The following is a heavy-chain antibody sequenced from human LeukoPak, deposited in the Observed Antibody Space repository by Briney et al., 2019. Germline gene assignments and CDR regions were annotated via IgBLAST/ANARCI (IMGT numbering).Heavy chain of an antibody. V-gene: IGHV1-24*01. Sequence: ASVKVSCKVSGYTLTELSMHWVRQAPGKGLEWMGGFDPEDGETIYAQKFQGRVTMTEDTSTDTAYMELNSLRSDDTAVYYCATDPGETVPAAKGPRGDYCYGMDVWGQGTTVTVSS. CDR3: ATDPGETVPAAKGPRGDYCYGMDV. CDR2: FDPEDGET. CDR1: GYTLTELS. J-gene: IGHJ6*02. D-gene: IGHD2-2*01.